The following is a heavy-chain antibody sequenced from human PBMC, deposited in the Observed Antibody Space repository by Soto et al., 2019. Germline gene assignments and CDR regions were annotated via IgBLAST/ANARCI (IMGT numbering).Heavy chain of an antibody. Sequence: PGGSLRLSCAASGFTVSSNYMSWVRQAPGKGLEWVGRIKSKTDGGATNYSEPVKGRFTISRDDSKNTLYLQMDSLKTEDTAVYYCTADLWPWGQGTLVTVSS. V-gene: IGHV3-15*06. CDR3: TADLWP. J-gene: IGHJ5*02. D-gene: IGHD2-21*01. CDR2: IKSKTDGGAT. CDR1: GFTVSSNY.